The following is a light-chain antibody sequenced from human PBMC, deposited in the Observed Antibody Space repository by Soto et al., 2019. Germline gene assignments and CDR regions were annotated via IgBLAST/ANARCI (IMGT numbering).Light chain of an antibody. V-gene: IGKV3-11*01. Sequence: EIVLTQSPATLSLSPGERATLSCRASQSVSSYLAWYQQKPGQAPRLLIYDASNRATGIPARFRGSASGPDFTLTISRLAPEDFAVYCCQQRSKGLTFGRGTKVEIK. CDR1: QSVSSY. CDR2: DAS. CDR3: QQRSKGLT. J-gene: IGKJ4*01.